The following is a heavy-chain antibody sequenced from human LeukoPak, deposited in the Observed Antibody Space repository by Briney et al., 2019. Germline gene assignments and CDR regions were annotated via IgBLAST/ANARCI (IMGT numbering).Heavy chain of an antibody. CDR3: ARHRWTSVLRWLAFDI. CDR2: IYYSGST. V-gene: IGHV4-59*08. J-gene: IGHJ3*02. D-gene: IGHD4-23*01. CDR1: GGSISSYY. Sequence: PSETLSLTCTVSGGSISSYYWNWIRQPPGKGLEWIGYIYYSGSTNYNPSLKSRVTISVDTSKNQFSLKLSSVTAADTAVYYCARHRWTSVLRWLAFDIWGQGTMVTVSS.